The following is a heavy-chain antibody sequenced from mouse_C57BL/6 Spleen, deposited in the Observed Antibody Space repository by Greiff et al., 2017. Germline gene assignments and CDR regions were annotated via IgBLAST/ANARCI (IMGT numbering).Heavy chain of an antibody. CDR1: GFSLTSYG. V-gene: IGHV2-2*01. D-gene: IGHD2-3*01. J-gene: IGHJ1*03. CDR2: IWSGGST. CDR3: ARNSLYDGYHWYFDV. Sequence: QVQLQQSGPGLVQPSQSLSITCTVSGFSLTSYGVHWVRQSPGKGLEWLGVIWSGGSTDYNAAFISRLSISKDNSKSQVFFKMNSLQADDTAIYYCARNSLYDGYHWYFDVWGTGTTVTVSS.